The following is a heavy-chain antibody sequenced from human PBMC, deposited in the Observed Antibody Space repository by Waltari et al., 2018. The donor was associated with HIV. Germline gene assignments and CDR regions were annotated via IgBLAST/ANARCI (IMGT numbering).Heavy chain of an antibody. CDR1: GGSVSRGGYF. D-gene: IGHD3-10*01. J-gene: IGHJ4*02. CDR2: IYYSGST. Sequence: QVQLQESGPGLVKPSQTLSLTCTVSGGSVSRGGYFWVGIRKHPGKGLELIGYIYYSGSTYNNPSLKSRISISVDTSKNQFSLKLSSVTAADTAVYYCARGFTLVRGVIVTKGFDYWGQGTLVTVSS. V-gene: IGHV4-31*03. CDR3: ARGFTLVRGVIVTKGFDY.